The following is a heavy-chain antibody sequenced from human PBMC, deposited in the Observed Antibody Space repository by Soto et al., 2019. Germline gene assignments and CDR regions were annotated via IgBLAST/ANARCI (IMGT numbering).Heavy chain of an antibody. J-gene: IGHJ4*02. Sequence: EVQLLESGGGLVQPGGSLRLSCAASGFTFSSYAMSWVRQAPGKGLEWVSVISGSGDSTDYAAAVKGRFTISRDNSKHTLYLQMNSLRAEDTAVYYCAKDRISDFDYWGQGTLVTVSS. CDR3: AKDRISDFDY. CDR1: GFTFSSYA. CDR2: ISGSGDST. V-gene: IGHV3-23*01.